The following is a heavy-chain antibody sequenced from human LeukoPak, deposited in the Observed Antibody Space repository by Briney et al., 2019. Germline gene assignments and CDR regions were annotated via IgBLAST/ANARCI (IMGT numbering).Heavy chain of an antibody. CDR1: GFTVSRKY. D-gene: IGHD4-17*01. Sequence: GGSLRLSCAASGFTVSRKYMSWVRQAPGKGLEWVSVIYSGGSTYYADSVKGRFTISRDNSKNTLYLQMNSLRAEDTAVYYCARAPYGDYGMVAFDIWGQGTMVTVSS. CDR3: ARAPYGDYGMVAFDI. CDR2: IYSGGST. J-gene: IGHJ3*02. V-gene: IGHV3-53*01.